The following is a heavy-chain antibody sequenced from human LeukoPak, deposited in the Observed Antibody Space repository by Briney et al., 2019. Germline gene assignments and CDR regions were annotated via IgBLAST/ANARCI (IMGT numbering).Heavy chain of an antibody. V-gene: IGHV3-33*01. J-gene: IGHJ5*02. Sequence: GGSLRLSCAASGFTFSSYGMHWVRQAPSNGLEWVTVIWDDGSNKYYADSVKGRFTISRDNSKNTLCLQMNSLRAEDTAVYYCARDLRLYYYGSGSTPWFDPWGQGTLVTVSS. CDR3: ARDLRLYYYGSGSTPWFDP. CDR1: GFTFSSYG. D-gene: IGHD3-10*01. CDR2: IWDDGSNK.